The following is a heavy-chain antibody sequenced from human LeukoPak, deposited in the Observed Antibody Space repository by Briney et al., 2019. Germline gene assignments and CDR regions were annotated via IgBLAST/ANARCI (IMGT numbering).Heavy chain of an antibody. J-gene: IGHJ4*02. V-gene: IGHV3-48*03. D-gene: IGHD3-22*01. CDR1: GFTFSSYE. CDR3: ARGSYYYDSSGYYGLDY. Sequence: QAGGSLRLSCAASGFTFSSYEMNWVRQAPGKGLEWVSYISSSGSTIYYADSVRGRFTISRDNAKNSLYLQMNSLRAEDTAVYYCARGSYYYDSSGYYGLDYWGQGTLVTVSS. CDR2: ISSSGSTI.